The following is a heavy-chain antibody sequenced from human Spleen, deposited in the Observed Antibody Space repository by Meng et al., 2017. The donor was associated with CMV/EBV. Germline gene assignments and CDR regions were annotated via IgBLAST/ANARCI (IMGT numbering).Heavy chain of an antibody. Sequence: ASVKVSCKASGYTFITYYIHWVRQAPGQGLEWMGRINPDGGTTTYSQKFQGGVTLTSDTSTNTVYMELSRLRYEDTAVYYCARDLVGYDAFDAWGQGTMGTVSS. CDR1: GYTFITYY. D-gene: IGHD3-22*01. J-gene: IGHJ3*01. CDR3: ARDLVGYDAFDA. CDR2: INPDGGTT. V-gene: IGHV1-46*01.